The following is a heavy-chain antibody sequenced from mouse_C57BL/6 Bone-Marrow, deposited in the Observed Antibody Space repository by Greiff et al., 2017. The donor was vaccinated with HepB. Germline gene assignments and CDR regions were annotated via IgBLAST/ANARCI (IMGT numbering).Heavy chain of an antibody. J-gene: IGHJ1*03. V-gene: IGHV1-26*01. CDR3: AIPFITTVGYFDV. Sequence: VQLQQSGPELVKPGASVKISCKASGYTFTDYYMNWVKQSHGKSLEWIGDINPNNGGTSYNQKFKGKATLTVDKSSSTAYMELRSLTSEDSAVYYCAIPFITTVGYFDVWGTGTTVTVSS. CDR2: INPNNGGT. CDR1: GYTFTDYY. D-gene: IGHD1-1*01.